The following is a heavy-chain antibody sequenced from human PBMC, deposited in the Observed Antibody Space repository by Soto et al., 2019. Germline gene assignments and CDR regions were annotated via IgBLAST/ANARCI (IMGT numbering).Heavy chain of an antibody. D-gene: IGHD3-10*01. V-gene: IGHV4-39*01. CDR2: IYYSGST. Sequence: SETLSLTCTVSGGSISSSSYYWGWSRQPPGKGLEWIGSIYYSGSTYYNPSLKSRVTISVDTSKNQFSLKLSSVTAADTAVYYCARHLVWGFPVDYWGQGTLVTVSS. CDR3: ARHLVWGFPVDY. CDR1: GGSISSSSYY. J-gene: IGHJ4*02.